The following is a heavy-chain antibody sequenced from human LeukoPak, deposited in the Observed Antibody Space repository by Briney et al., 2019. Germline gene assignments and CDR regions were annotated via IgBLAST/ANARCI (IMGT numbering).Heavy chain of an antibody. CDR1: GGSISCYY. D-gene: IGHD2-15*01. CDR2: IYYSGST. J-gene: IGHJ4*02. V-gene: IGHV4-59*08. CDR3: ARNVVAEYFDY. Sequence: PSETLSLTCTVSGGSISCYYWSWIRQPPGKGLEWIGYIYYSGSTNYNPSLKSRVTISVDTSKNQFSLKLSSVTAADTAVYYCARNVVAEYFDYWGQGTLVTVSS.